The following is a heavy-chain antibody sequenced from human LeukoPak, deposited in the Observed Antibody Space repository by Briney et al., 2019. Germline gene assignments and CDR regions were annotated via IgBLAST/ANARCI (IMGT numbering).Heavy chain of an antibody. V-gene: IGHV4-59*01. D-gene: IGHD6-13*01. CDR2: IYYRGST. J-gene: IGHJ5*02. CDR1: GGSISSYY. CDR3: ARDVYSSSSNWFDP. Sequence: SETLSLTCTVSGGSISSYYWSWIRQPPGKGLEWIGYIYYRGSTNYNPSLKSRVTISVDTSKNQFSLKLSSVTAADTAVYYCARDVYSSSSNWFDPWGQGTLVTVSS.